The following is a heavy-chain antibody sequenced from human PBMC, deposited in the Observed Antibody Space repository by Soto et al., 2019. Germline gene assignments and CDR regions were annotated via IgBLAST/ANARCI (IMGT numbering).Heavy chain of an antibody. CDR3: AKDLENYGSGSITLISFFDY. CDR1: GFTFSSYA. Sequence: GGSLRLSCAASGFTFSSYAMSWVRQAPGKGLEWVSAISGSGGSTYYADSVKGRFTISRDNSKNTLYLQMNSLRAEDTAVYYCAKDLENYGSGSITLISFFDYWGQGTLVTVSS. CDR2: ISGSGGST. J-gene: IGHJ4*02. D-gene: IGHD3-10*01. V-gene: IGHV3-23*01.